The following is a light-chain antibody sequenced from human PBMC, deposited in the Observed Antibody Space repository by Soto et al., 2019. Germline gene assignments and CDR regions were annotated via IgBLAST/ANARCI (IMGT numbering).Light chain of an antibody. CDR1: QSVSTN. V-gene: IGKV3-15*01. J-gene: IGKJ4*01. Sequence: EIVMTQSPATLSVSPGERATLSGRASQSVSTNLAWYQQKPGQAPRLLIYAASFRATGIPARSSGSGSGTEFTLTISSLKSEDFAVYYCQQYDARPPNLSFGGGTKVEIK. CDR2: AAS. CDR3: QQYDARPPNLS.